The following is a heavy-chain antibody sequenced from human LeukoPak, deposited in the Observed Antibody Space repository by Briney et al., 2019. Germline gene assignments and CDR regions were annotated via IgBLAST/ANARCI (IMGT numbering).Heavy chain of an antibody. Sequence: GGSLRLSCAASGFTFSSYAMSWVRQAPGKGLEWVSAISGSGGSTYYADSVKGRFTISRDNSKNTLYLQMNSLRAEDTAVYYCAKVRMDYDYIWGSYRYPYYLDYWGQGTLVTVSS. CDR1: GFTFSSYA. D-gene: IGHD3-16*02. J-gene: IGHJ4*02. CDR2: ISGSGGST. V-gene: IGHV3-23*01. CDR3: AKVRMDYDYIWGSYRYPYYLDY.